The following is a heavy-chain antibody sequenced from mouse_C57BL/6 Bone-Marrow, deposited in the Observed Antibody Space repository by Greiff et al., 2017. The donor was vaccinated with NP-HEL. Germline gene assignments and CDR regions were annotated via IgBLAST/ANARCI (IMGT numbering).Heavy chain of an antibody. CDR2: IYPRSGNT. J-gene: IGHJ3*01. D-gene: IGHD1-1*01. CDR1: GYTFTSYG. V-gene: IGHV1-81*01. Sequence: QVQLQQSGAELARPGASVKLSCKASGYTFTSYGISWVKQRTGQGLEWIGEIYPRSGNTYYNEKFKGKATLTADKSSSTAYMELRSLTSEDSAVYFCARERDYYGIRGGFAYWGQGTLVTVSA. CDR3: ARERDYYGIRGGFAY.